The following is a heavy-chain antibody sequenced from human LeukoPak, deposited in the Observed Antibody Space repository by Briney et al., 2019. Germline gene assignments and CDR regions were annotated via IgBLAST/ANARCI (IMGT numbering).Heavy chain of an antibody. Sequence: SETLSLTCTVSGGSISSYYWSWIRPPAGKGLEWIGRIYTSGSTNYNPSLKSRVTMSVDTSKNQFSLKLSSVTAADTAVYYCARVRYCSGGSCPYYMDVWGKGTTVTGSS. V-gene: IGHV4-4*07. J-gene: IGHJ6*03. CDR2: IYTSGST. D-gene: IGHD2-15*01. CDR3: ARVRYCSGGSCPYYMDV. CDR1: GGSISSYY.